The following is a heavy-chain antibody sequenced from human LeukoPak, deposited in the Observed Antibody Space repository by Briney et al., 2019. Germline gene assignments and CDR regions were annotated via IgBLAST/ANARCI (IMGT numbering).Heavy chain of an antibody. CDR3: AKGTITLRVSVGFDY. J-gene: IGHJ4*02. CDR2: ITVSGGST. V-gene: IGHV3-23*01. D-gene: IGHD3-22*01. Sequence: GGSLRLSCAASGFTFSNYAMSWVRQAPGKGLEWVSTITVSGGSTYYADSGKGRFTSSRDNPQNTLYLQMNSLRAEDTAVYYCAKGTITLRVSVGFDYWGQGALVTVSS. CDR1: GFTFSNYA.